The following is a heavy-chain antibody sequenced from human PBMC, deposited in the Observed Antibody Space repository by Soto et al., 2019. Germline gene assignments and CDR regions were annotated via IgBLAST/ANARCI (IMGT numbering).Heavy chain of an antibody. Sequence: QVQLQESGPGLVKPSQTLSLTCTVSGGSISNADYYWSWVRQPPGKGLEWIGYIYYSGSSFFNPSLKRRVTMAKATSKNQFSRGLAFVTAADTAVYYGARAIVVTVGGMDVWGRGTTVTVPS. D-gene: IGHD5-12*01. CDR3: ARAIVVTVGGMDV. V-gene: IGHV4-30-4*01. CDR2: IYYSGSS. CDR1: GGSISNADYY. J-gene: IGHJ6*02.